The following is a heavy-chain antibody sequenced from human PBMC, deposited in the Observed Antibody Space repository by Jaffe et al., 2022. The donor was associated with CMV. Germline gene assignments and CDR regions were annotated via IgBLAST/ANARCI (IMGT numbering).Heavy chain of an antibody. CDR2: INHSGST. Sequence: QVQLQQWGAGLLKPSETLSLTCAVYGGSFSGYYWSWIRQPPGKGLEWIGEINHSGSTNYNPSLKSRVTISVDTSKNQFSLKLSSVTAADTAVYYCARRRKQWLTAAFDIWGQGTMVTVSS. CDR3: ARRRKQWLTAAFDI. V-gene: IGHV4-34*01. D-gene: IGHD6-19*01. J-gene: IGHJ3*02. CDR1: GGSFSGYY.